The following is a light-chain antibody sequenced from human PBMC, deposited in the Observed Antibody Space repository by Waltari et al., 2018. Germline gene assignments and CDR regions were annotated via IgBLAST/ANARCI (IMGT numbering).Light chain of an antibody. J-gene: IGKJ4*01. CDR2: STY. CDR3: QQYDGIVVT. CDR1: QTVSTIS. V-gene: IGKV3-20*01. Sequence: IVLKQSPGTLSLSPGDRANLSCRASQTVSTISLSWYQQKPGQAPRVLIYSTYNRATGIPDRFSGSGSGTDFTLTINRLAPEDFAMYYCQQYDGIVVTFGGGTKVEI.